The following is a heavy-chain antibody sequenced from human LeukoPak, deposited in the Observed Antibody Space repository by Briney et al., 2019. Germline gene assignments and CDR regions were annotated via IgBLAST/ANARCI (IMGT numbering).Heavy chain of an antibody. D-gene: IGHD1-26*01. CDR1: GGSFSGYY. V-gene: IGHV4-34*01. Sequence: SETLSLTCAVYGGSFSGYYWSWIRQPPGKGLEWIGEINHSGSTNYNPSLKSRVTISVDTSKNQFSLKLSSVTAADTAVYYCARRLMGASGGWNYWGQGTLVTVSS. CDR2: INHSGST. J-gene: IGHJ4*02. CDR3: ARRLMGASGGWNY.